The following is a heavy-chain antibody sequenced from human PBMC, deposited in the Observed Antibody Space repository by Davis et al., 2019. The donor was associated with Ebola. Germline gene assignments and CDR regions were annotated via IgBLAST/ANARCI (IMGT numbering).Heavy chain of an antibody. CDR1: GFTFSTSW. Sequence: HTGGSSLRLSCAASGFTFSTSWIHWVRQAPGKGLVWVARVNGDGRTTNYADSVKGRFTISRDNAKNSLYLQMNSLRAEDTAVYYCVRDPALVVTGGGWFFGLWGRGTLVTVSS. V-gene: IGHV3-74*01. CDR2: VNGDGRTT. D-gene: IGHD2-21*02. CDR3: VRDPALVVTGGGWFFGL. J-gene: IGHJ2*01.